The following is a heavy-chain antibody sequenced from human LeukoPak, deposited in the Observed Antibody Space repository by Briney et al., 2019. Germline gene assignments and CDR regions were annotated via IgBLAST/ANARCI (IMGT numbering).Heavy chain of an antibody. V-gene: IGHV3-9*01. J-gene: IGHJ4*02. CDR2: ISRKSGSI. Sequence: GGSLRLSCAASGFTFDEHAMHWVRQAPGKGLEWVSAISRKSGSIGYADSVKGRFTISRDNAKNFVYLQMNSLRAEDTAFYYCGRASGYCSSTSCPPDCWSQGTLVTVSS. D-gene: IGHD2-2*01. CDR1: GFTFDEHA. CDR3: GRASGYCSSTSCPPDC.